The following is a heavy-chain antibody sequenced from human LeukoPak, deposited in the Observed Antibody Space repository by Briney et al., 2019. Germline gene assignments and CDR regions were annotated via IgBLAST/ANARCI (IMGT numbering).Heavy chain of an antibody. CDR1: GFTFSSYA. Sequence: GGSLRLSCAASGFTFSSYAMHWVRQAPGKGLEYVSAISSNGGSTYYANSVKGRFTISRDNSKNTLYLQMGSLRAEDMAVYYCARASGSRYAFDIWGQGTMVTVSS. D-gene: IGHD1-26*01. V-gene: IGHV3-64*01. CDR3: ARASGSRYAFDI. J-gene: IGHJ3*02. CDR2: ISSNGGST.